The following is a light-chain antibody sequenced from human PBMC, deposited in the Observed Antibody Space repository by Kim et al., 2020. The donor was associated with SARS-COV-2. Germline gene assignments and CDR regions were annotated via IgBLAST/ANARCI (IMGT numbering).Light chain of an antibody. CDR2: DAS. CDR3: QKYNSAAWT. V-gene: IGKV1-27*01. Sequence: ASVGDRVTLTCRASQGISNSSAWYPQKPAQGPMVLISDASTLQSGVPSRISSSGSGTDFTITISSLQPEDVATYYCQKYNSAAWTLGQGTKADIK. CDR1: QGISNS. J-gene: IGKJ1*01.